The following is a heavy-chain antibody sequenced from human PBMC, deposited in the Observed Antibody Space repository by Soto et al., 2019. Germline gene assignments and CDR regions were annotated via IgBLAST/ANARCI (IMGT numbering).Heavy chain of an antibody. CDR3: ARLAVGTLIRGSFDF. CDR1: GFTFSDYY. Sequence: PGGSLRLSCAASGFTFSDYYMTWIRQAPGKGLEWVSYISSGGSSIYYADSVKGRFTISRDNAKNSLYLQMNSLRAEDTAMYYCARLAVGTLIRGSFDFWGQGTLVTVSS. D-gene: IGHD6-19*01. J-gene: IGHJ4*02. V-gene: IGHV3-11*01. CDR2: ISSGGSSI.